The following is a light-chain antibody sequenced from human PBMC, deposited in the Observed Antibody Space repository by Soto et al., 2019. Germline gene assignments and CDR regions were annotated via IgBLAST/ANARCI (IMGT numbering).Light chain of an antibody. Sequence: QPVLTQPPSVSEAPRQRVTISCSGSSSNIGNNAVNWYQQLPGKAPKLLIYYDDLLPSGVSDRFSGSKSGTSASLAISGLPSEDEADYYCAAWDDSLNLYVFGTGTKLTVL. CDR2: YDD. V-gene: IGLV1-36*01. CDR3: AAWDDSLNLYV. J-gene: IGLJ1*01. CDR1: SSNIGNNA.